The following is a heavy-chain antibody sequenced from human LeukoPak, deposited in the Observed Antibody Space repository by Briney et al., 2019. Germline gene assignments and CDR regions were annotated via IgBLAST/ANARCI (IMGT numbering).Heavy chain of an antibody. Sequence: ASVKVSCKASVYTFTGYYMHWVRQAPGQGLEWMGWISAYNGNTNYAQKLQGRVTMTTDTSTSTAYMELRSLRSDDTAVYYCARGLYGSGWRMYYFDYWGQGTLVTVSS. CDR3: ARGLYGSGWRMYYFDY. CDR2: ISAYNGNT. J-gene: IGHJ4*02. D-gene: IGHD6-19*01. CDR1: VYTFTGYY. V-gene: IGHV1-18*04.